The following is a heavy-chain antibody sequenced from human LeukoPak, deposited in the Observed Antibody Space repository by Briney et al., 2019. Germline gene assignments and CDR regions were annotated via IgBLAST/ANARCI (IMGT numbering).Heavy chain of an antibody. CDR1: GFTFSSYA. J-gene: IGHJ4*02. D-gene: IGHD6-13*01. Sequence: PGGSLRLSCAASGFTFSSYAMHWVRQAPGKGLEYVSAISSNGGSTYYANSVKGRFTISRDNSKNTLYLQMNSLRDEDTAVYYCARGVAAAGTTLDYWGQGTLVTVSS. CDR3: ARGVAAAGTTLDY. CDR2: ISSNGGST. V-gene: IGHV3-64*01.